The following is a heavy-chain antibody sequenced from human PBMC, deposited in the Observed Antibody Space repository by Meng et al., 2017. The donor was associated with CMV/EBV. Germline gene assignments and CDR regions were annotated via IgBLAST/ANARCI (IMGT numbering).Heavy chain of an antibody. CDR3: ATVSVGLRFLEWLFAYGMDV. D-gene: IGHD3-3*01. Sequence: ASVKVSCKVSGYTLTELSMHWVRQAPGKGLEWMGSFDPEDGETIYAQKFQGRVTMTEDTSTDTAYMELSSLRSEDTAVYYCATVSVGLRFLEWLFAYGMDVWGQGTTVTVSS. J-gene: IGHJ6*02. CDR2: FDPEDGET. V-gene: IGHV1-24*01. CDR1: GYTLTELS.